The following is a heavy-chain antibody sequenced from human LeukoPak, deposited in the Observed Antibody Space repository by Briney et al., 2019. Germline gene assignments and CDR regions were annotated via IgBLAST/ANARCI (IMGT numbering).Heavy chain of an antibody. V-gene: IGHV4-4*07. J-gene: IGHJ4*02. CDR1: SGSISNYD. D-gene: IGHD6-13*01. CDR2: IYTSGST. CDR3: AMRPKTAAVASADY. Sequence: PSETLSLTCTVSSGSISNYDWSWIRQPAGKGLEWIGRIYTSGSTNYNPSLKSRVTMSVDTSKNQFSLKLSSVTAADTAVYYCAMRPKTAAVASADYWGQGTLVTVSS.